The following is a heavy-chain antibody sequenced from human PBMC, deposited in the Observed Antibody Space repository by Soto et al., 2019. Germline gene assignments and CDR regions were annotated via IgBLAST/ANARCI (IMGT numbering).Heavy chain of an antibody. Sequence: GGSLRLSCAASGFTFSSYGMHWVRQAPGKGLEWVAVIWYDGSNKYYADSVKGRFTITRDNSKNTLYLQMNSLRAEDTSVYYCARDRTIAAALDYWGQGTLVTVSS. CDR1: GFTFSSYG. D-gene: IGHD6-13*01. CDR2: IWYDGSNK. CDR3: ARDRTIAAALDY. J-gene: IGHJ4*02. V-gene: IGHV3-33*01.